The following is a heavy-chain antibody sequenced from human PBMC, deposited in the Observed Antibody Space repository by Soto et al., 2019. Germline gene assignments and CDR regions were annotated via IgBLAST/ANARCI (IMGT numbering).Heavy chain of an antibody. CDR2: IKSKTDGGTT. Sequence: EVQLVESGGGVVKPGGSLRLSCAASGFTFSNAWMSWVRQAPGKGLEWVGRIKSKTDGGTTDYAAPVKGRFTISRDDSKNTLYLQMNSLKTEDTAVYYCTTKDTAMVAAFDIWGQGTMVTVSS. CDR3: TTKDTAMVAAFDI. V-gene: IGHV3-15*01. CDR1: GFTFSNAW. J-gene: IGHJ3*02. D-gene: IGHD5-18*01.